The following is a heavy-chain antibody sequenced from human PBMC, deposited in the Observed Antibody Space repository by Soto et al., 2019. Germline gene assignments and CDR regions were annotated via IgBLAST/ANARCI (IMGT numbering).Heavy chain of an antibody. D-gene: IGHD3-22*01. CDR1: GGSLRGYS. V-gene: IGHV4-59*08. Sequence: SETLSLTCTVSGGSLRGYSWSWIRQSPGKGLEWIGYVYSGGGTNYSPSFMGRVTISVDTTDNQFSLKLNSVTAADTAVYYCAGFPVNPGRDSSPIFD. J-gene: IGHJ4*01. CDR3: AGFPVNPGRDSSPIFD. CDR2: VYSGGGT.